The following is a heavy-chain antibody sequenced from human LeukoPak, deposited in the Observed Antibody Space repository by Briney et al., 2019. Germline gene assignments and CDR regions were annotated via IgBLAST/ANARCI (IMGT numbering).Heavy chain of an antibody. D-gene: IGHD4/OR15-4a*01. J-gene: IGHJ6*01. V-gene: IGHV3-23*01. CDR3: AKDRGASGRYGIDV. CDR1: GFTFSDFW. CDR2: ISGSGGGT. Sequence: GGSLRLSCAASGFTFSDFWMYWVRQAPGKGLEWVSSISGSGGGTCYADSVKGRFTISRDNSKNTLYMQMNTLRDEDTAVYHCAKDRGASGRYGIDVWGQGTTVIVSS.